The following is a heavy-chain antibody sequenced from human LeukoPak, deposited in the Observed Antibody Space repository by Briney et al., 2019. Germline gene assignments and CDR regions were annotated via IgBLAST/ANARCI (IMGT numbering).Heavy chain of an antibody. Sequence: ASVKVSCKASGYTFTSYGITWVRQAPGQGLEWMGWINAYNGYTVYAQKLQDRDTMTTDTSTTTAYMELRSLRSDDTAVYYCARAPYDSSGRKTYFFDYWGQGTLVTVSS. D-gene: IGHD3-22*01. V-gene: IGHV1-18*01. CDR1: GYTFTSYG. CDR3: ARAPYDSSGRKTYFFDY. J-gene: IGHJ4*02. CDR2: INAYNGYT.